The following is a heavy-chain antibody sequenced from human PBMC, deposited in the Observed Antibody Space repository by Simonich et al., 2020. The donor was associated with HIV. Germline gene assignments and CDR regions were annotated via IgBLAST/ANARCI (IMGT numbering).Heavy chain of an antibody. V-gene: IGHV4-34*01. D-gene: IGHD2-2*01. CDR2: INHSGST. CDR1: GGSLSGYY. CDR3: ARGFYQRLYYFDY. Sequence: QVQLQQWGAGLLKPSETLSLTCAVYGGSLSGYYWSWIRQPPGKGLEWMWEINHSGSTNYTPSLKSRVTISVDTSKNQFSLKLSSVTAADTAVYYCARGFYQRLYYFDYWGQGTLVTVSS. J-gene: IGHJ4*02.